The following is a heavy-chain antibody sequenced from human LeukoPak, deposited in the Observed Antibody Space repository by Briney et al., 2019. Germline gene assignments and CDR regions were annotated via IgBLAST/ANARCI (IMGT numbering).Heavy chain of an antibody. CDR3: ARGPFHDYGDYVWGGAGPYYFDY. Sequence: SVKVSCKASGGTFSSYAISWVRQAPGQGLEWMGGIIPLYGTANYAQRFQGRVTITADESTSTAYMELSSLRSEDTAVYYCARGPFHDYGDYVWGGAGPYYFDYWGQGTLVTVSS. CDR1: GGTFSSYA. V-gene: IGHV1-69*13. J-gene: IGHJ4*02. D-gene: IGHD4-17*01. CDR2: IIPLYGTA.